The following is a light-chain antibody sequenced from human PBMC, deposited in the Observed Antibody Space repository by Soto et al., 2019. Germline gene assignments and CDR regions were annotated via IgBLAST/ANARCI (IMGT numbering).Light chain of an antibody. CDR1: SSDVGGYNY. CDR3: SSYTSSRTVL. Sequence: QSALTQPASVSGSLGQSITISCTGTSSDVGGYNYVSWYQQHPGKDPKVVIFEVTKRPAGVSSRFSGSKSGNTASLTVSGLQAEDEGDYYCSSYTSSRTVLFGGGTKLTVL. J-gene: IGLJ2*01. V-gene: IGLV2-14*01. CDR2: EVT.